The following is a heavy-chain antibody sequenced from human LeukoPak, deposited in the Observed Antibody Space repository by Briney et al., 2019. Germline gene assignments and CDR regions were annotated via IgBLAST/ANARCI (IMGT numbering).Heavy chain of an antibody. CDR2: IYHSGST. CDR3: ARTAAAGTLYYYYYMDV. J-gene: IGHJ6*03. V-gene: IGHV4-38-2*02. Sequence: PSETLSLTCTVSGYSISSGYYWGWIRPPPGKGLEWIGSIYHSGSTYYNPSLKSRVTISVDTSKNQFSLKLSSVTAADTAVYYCARTAAAGTLYYYYYMDVWGKGTTVTVSS. D-gene: IGHD6-13*01. CDR1: GYSISSGYY.